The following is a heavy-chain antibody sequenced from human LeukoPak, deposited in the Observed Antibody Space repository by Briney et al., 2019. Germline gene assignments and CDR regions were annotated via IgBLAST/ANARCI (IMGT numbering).Heavy chain of an antibody. CDR1: GVSISSYY. CDR2: IYTSGST. Sequence: SETLSLTCTVSGVSISSYYWSWIRQPAGQGLEWIGRIYTSGSTNYNPSLKSRVTMSVDTSKNQFSLKLSSVTAADTAVYYCARGNGYDFWSGYYIPAYYYYMDVWGKGTTVTVSS. V-gene: IGHV4-4*07. J-gene: IGHJ6*03. D-gene: IGHD3-3*01. CDR3: ARGNGYDFWSGYYIPAYYYYMDV.